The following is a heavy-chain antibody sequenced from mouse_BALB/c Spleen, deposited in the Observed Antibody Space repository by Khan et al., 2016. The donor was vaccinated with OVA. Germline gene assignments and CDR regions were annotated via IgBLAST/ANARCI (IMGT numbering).Heavy chain of an antibody. CDR2: IISTGYT. CDR3: ARSTYSDAFAY. V-gene: IGHV3-8*02. Sequence: EVQLQESGPNLVKPSHTLSLTCTVTGDSITSGYLSWIRKFPGNKLEYMGYIISTGYTDYNPSLKSRLAITPHKSKNHNYLQLNSLTTEDTATYYCARSTYSDAFAYWGQGTLVTVSA. J-gene: IGHJ3*01. D-gene: IGHD2-12*01. CDR1: GDSITSGY.